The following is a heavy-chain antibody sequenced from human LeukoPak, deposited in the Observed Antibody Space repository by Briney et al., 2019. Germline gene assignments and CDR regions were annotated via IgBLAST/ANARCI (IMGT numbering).Heavy chain of an antibody. CDR1: GYTLTELS. J-gene: IGHJ4*02. CDR3: ARSDGFIGNYFDY. D-gene: IGHD3-10*01. V-gene: IGHV1-24*01. CDR2: FDPEDGET. Sequence: GASVKVSCKVSGYTLTELSMHWVRQAPGKGLEWMGGFDPEDGETIYAQKFQGRVTMPEDTSTDTAYMELSSLRSEDTAVYYCARSDGFIGNYFDYWGQGTLVTVSS.